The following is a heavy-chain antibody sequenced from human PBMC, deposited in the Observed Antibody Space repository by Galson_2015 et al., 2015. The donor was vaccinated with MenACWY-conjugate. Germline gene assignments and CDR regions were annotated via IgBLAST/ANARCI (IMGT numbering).Heavy chain of an antibody. V-gene: IGHV3-7*01. Sequence: SLRLSCAPSGFTLSTYWMSWVRLAPGKGLEWVANIKRDGSEKYYVDSVKGRFTISRDNAKNSLYLQMNSLRVEDTAVYYCARGHLKLEPWGQGSLVIVPS. CDR2: IKRDGSEK. J-gene: IGHJ5*02. CDR1: GFTLSTYW. CDR3: ARGHLKLEP.